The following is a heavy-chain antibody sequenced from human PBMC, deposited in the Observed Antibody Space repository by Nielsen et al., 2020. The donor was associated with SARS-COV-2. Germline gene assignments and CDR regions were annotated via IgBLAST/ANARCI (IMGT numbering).Heavy chain of an antibody. D-gene: IGHD2-2*01. CDR2: INQSGNT. J-gene: IGHJ6*02. CDR3: ARGRGWQQAEVEYYQHGMDV. Sequence: SETLSLTCEVYGVSFSGFYWSWIRQTPGKGLEWIGEINQSGNTHYNPSLESRFSMSIDTSKNQFSLRLNSVTAADSSIYYCARGRGWQQAEVEYYQHGMDVWGQGTTVTVSS. V-gene: IGHV4-34*01. CDR1: GVSFSGFY.